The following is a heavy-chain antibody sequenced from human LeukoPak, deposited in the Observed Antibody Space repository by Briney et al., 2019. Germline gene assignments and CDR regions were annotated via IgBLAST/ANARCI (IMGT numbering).Heavy chain of an antibody. J-gene: IGHJ5*02. CDR1: GFTFSSYA. Sequence: GGSLRLSCAASGFTFSSYAMSWVRQAPGKGLEWVSAISGSGGSTYHADSVKGRFTISRDNSKNTLYLQMNSLRAEDTAVYYCAKEVRNGGNGKWFDPWGQGTLVTVSS. CDR3: AKEVRNGGNGKWFDP. CDR2: ISGSGGST. D-gene: IGHD4-23*01. V-gene: IGHV3-23*01.